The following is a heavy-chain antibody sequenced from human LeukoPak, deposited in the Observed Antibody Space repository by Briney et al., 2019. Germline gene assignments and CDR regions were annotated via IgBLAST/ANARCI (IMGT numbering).Heavy chain of an antibody. V-gene: IGHV3-23*01. CDR2: ISGSGGST. D-gene: IGHD6-19*01. CDR3: AKASGGWYRGH. CDR1: GFTFSSYA. Sequence: GGSLRLSCAASGFTFSSYAMSWVRQAPGKGLEWVSVISGSGGSTYYADSVKGRFTISRDNSKNTLYLQMNSLRAEDTAVYYCAKASGGWYRGHWGQGTLVTVSS. J-gene: IGHJ4*02.